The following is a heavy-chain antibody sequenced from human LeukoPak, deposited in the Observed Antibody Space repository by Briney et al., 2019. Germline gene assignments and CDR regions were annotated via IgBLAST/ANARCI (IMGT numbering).Heavy chain of an antibody. CDR2: ISWSGGST. CDR1: GFTFSSYA. D-gene: IGHD6-19*01. J-gene: IGHJ5*02. V-gene: IGHV3-23*01. Sequence: PGGSLRLSFAASGFTFSSYAMSWVRQAPGKGLEWVSAISWSGGSTYYADSVKDRFTISRDNSKTTFYLQMNSLRDEDTALYYCAKGSGSGWYGWFAPWGQGTLVTVSS. CDR3: AKGSGSGWYGWFAP.